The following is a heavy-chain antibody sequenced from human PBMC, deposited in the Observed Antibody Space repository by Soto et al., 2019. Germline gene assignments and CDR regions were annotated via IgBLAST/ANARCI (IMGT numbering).Heavy chain of an antibody. V-gene: IGHV1-69*01. J-gene: IGHJ6*02. Sequence: ASVKVSCKACGGTFSSSAMSWVRQAPGQGLEWMGGIIPIFGTANYAQKFQGRVTITADESTSTAYMELSSLRSEDTAVYYCARPRITIFFVVNNPGGYYSGIVLYAQRITV. CDR3: ARPRITIFFVVNNPGGYYSGIVL. D-gene: IGHD3-3*01. CDR2: IIPIFGTA. CDR1: GGTFSSSA.